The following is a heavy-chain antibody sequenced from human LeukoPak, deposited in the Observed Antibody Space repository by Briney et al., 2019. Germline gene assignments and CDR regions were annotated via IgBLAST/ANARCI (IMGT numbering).Heavy chain of an antibody. CDR2: INHSGST. CDR3: ASPIAVAGT. CDR1: GGSISSYY. J-gene: IGHJ4*02. D-gene: IGHD6-19*01. V-gene: IGHV4-34*01. Sequence: SETLSLTCTVSGGSISSYYWSWIRQPPGKGLEWIGEINHSGSTNYNPSLKSRVTISVDTSKNQFSLKLSSVTAADTAVYYCASPIAVAGTWGQGTLVTVSS.